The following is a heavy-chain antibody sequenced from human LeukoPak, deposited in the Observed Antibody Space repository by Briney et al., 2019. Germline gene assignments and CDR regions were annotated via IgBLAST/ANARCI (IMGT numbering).Heavy chain of an antibody. CDR2: IYYSGRT. Sequence: PSETLSLTCTVSGGSIMVAAYSWSWIRQPPGKGLEWIGYIYYSGRTYYNPSLKSRVTISLDRSKNQFSLKLSPVTAADTAVYFCARGYGDNSGAFDIWGQGTLVTVSS. CDR3: ARGYGDNSGAFDI. V-gene: IGHV4-30-2*01. D-gene: IGHD4-23*01. CDR1: GGSIMVAAYS. J-gene: IGHJ3*02.